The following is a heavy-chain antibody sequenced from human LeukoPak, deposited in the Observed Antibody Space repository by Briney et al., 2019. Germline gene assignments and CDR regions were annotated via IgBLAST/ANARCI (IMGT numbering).Heavy chain of an antibody. J-gene: IGHJ4*02. V-gene: IGHV3-48*01. D-gene: IGHD3-22*01. CDR2: ISSSSSTI. Sequence: GGSLRLSCAASGFTFSSYSMNGVRQAPGKGLEGVSYISSSSSTIYYADSVKGRFTISRDNAKNSLYLQMNSLSAEDTAVYYCARALDYYDSSGYYYDWGQGTLVTVSS. CDR3: ARALDYYDSSGYYYD. CDR1: GFTFSSYS.